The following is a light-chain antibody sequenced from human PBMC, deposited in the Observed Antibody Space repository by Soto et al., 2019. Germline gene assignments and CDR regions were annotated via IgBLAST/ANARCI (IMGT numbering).Light chain of an antibody. CDR1: NIGSKS. V-gene: IGLV3-21*04. CDR2: YDS. Sequence: SYELTQRPSVSVAPGKTARITCGGNNIGSKSVHWYQQKPGQAPVLVIYYDSDRPSGIPERFSGSNSGNTATVTISRVEAGDEADYYCQVWDSSSDHYVFGIGTKVTVL. J-gene: IGLJ1*01. CDR3: QVWDSSSDHYV.